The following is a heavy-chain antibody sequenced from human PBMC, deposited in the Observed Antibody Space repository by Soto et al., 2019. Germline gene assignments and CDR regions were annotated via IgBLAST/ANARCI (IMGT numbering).Heavy chain of an antibody. CDR3: AAGIITGTFPYGMDV. J-gene: IGHJ6*02. CDR2: IVVGSGNT. CDR1: GFTFTSSA. V-gene: IGHV1-58*01. D-gene: IGHD1-7*01. Sequence: SSVKVSCKASGFTFTSSAVQWVRQARGQRLEWIGWIVVGSGNTNYAQKFQERVTITRDMSTSTAYMELSSLRSADMAVYYCAAGIITGTFPYGMDVWGQGTTVTVSS.